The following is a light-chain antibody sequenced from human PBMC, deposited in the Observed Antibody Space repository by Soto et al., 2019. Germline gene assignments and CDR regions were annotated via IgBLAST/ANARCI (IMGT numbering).Light chain of an antibody. V-gene: IGKV3-20*01. J-gene: IGKJ4*01. CDR2: DAS. CDR1: QSVSNNY. CDR3: QQFSSYPLT. Sequence: EIVLPQSPGTLSLSPGERATLSCRASQSVSNNYLAWYQQKPGQAPRLLIYDASSRATGIPDRFSGGGSGTDFTLTISRLEPEDFAVYYCQQFSSYPLTFGGGTKVDIK.